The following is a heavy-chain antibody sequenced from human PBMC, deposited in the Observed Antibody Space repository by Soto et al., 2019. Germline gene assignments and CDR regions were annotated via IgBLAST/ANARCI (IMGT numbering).Heavy chain of an antibody. V-gene: IGHV5-51*03. D-gene: IGHD5-18*01. J-gene: IGHJ4*02. Sequence: EVQLVQSGAEVKKPGESLKISCKGSGYSFTSYWIGWVRQMPGKGLEWMGIIYPGDSDTRYSPSFQGQVTISADRSISTAYLQWSSLKASDTTMYYCARWGGNVDTAMAPGWYFDYWGQGTLVTVSS. CDR1: GYSFTSYW. CDR2: IYPGDSDT. CDR3: ARWGGNVDTAMAPGWYFDY.